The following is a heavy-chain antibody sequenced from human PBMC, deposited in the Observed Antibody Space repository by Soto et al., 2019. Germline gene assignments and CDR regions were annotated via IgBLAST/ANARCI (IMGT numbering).Heavy chain of an antibody. CDR2: ISYDGSSE. CDR3: ARDSPRPFCGGDSCYLYYFDY. D-gene: IGHD2-21*01. CDR1: GFTFSSYV. V-gene: IGHV3-30-3*01. Sequence: PGGSLRLSCAASGFTFSSYVMHWVRQAPGKGLEWVAIISYDGSSEYYADSVKGRFTISRDNSKSTLYLQMNSLRAEDTAVYFCARDSPRPFCGGDSCYLYYFDYWGQGTLVTVSS. J-gene: IGHJ4*02.